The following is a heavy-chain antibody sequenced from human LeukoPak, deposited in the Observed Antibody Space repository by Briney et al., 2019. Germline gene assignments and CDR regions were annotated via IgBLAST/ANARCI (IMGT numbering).Heavy chain of an antibody. D-gene: IGHD6-13*01. Sequence: PSETLSLTCTVSGGSISSYYWSWIRQPPGEGLEWIGSIYYSGNTYYNPSLKSRVTISVDTSKNQFSLKLSSVTAADTAVYYCARAPLVAAAFDYWGQGTLVTVSS. J-gene: IGHJ4*02. CDR3: ARAPLVAAAFDY. CDR2: IYYSGNT. V-gene: IGHV4-59*12. CDR1: GGSISSYY.